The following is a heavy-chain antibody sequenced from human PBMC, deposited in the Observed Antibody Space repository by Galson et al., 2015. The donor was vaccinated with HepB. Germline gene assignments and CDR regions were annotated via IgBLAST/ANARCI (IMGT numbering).Heavy chain of an antibody. CDR1: GFTFSSYA. CDR3: ARAPPPKQWLVPPCDY. J-gene: IGHJ4*02. CDR2: ISYDGSNK. D-gene: IGHD6-19*01. V-gene: IGHV3-30*04. Sequence: SLRLSCAASGFTFSSYAMHWVRQAPGKGLEWVAVISYDGSNKYYADSVKGRFTISRDNSKNTLYLQMNSLRAEDTAVYYCARAPPPKQWLVPPCDYWGQGTLVTVSS.